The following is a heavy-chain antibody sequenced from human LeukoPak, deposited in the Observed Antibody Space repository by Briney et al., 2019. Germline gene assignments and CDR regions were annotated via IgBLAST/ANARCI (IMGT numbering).Heavy chain of an antibody. D-gene: IGHD3-22*01. V-gene: IGHV5-51*01. CDR3: ARSGSYYDSSGYYFGY. CDR2: IYPGDSDT. Sequence: GESLKISCKGSGYSSTSYWIGWVRQMPGKGLEWMGIIYPGDSDTRYSPSFQGQVTISADNSISTAYLQWSSLKASDTAMYYCARSGSYYDSSGYYFGYWGQGTLVTVSS. J-gene: IGHJ4*02. CDR1: GYSSTSYW.